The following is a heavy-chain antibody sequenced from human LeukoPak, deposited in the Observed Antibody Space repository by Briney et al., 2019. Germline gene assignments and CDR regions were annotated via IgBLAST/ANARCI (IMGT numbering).Heavy chain of an antibody. V-gene: IGHV3-23*01. Sequence: GGSLRLSCAASGVTFSSYAMTWVRQAPGKGPEWVSAITLSGSTTYYADSVKGRFTISKDTSKNTVYLQMNSLRAEGTAVYFCAKTGSGFYSDWGQGTLVTVSS. CDR1: GVTFSSYA. J-gene: IGHJ4*02. CDR2: ITLSGSTT. CDR3: AKTGSGFYSD. D-gene: IGHD3-22*01.